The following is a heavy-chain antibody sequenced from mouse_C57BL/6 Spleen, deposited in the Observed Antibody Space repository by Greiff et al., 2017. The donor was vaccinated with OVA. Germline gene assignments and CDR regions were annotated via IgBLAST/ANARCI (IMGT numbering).Heavy chain of an antibody. J-gene: IGHJ4*01. CDR1: EYEFPSHD. CDR3: ARHSGTGAMDY. Sequence: VQLKESGGGLVQPGESLKLSCESNEYEFPSHDMSWVRQTPEQRLELVAAINSAGGSTYYPDTMESRFIISRDNTTKTRYLQMSSLRSEDTALYYCARHSGTGAMDYWGQGTSVTVSS. V-gene: IGHV5-2*01. D-gene: IGHD4-1*01. CDR2: INSAGGST.